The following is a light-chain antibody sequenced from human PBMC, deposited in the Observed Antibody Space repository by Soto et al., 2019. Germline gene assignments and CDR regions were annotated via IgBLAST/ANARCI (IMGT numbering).Light chain of an antibody. J-gene: IGKJ4*01. CDR1: QTISSN. V-gene: IGKV3-15*01. CDR2: GAS. Sequence: EVVMTQSPATLSVSPGERATPSCRANQTISSNLAWYQQKPGQAPRLLIYGASTRATGIPARFSGSGSGTEFTLTISSLQSEDFTVYYCQHYNNWVGTFGGGTKVDIK. CDR3: QHYNNWVGT.